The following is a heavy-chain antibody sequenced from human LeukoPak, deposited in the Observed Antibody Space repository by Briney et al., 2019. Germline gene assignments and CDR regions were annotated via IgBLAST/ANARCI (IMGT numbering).Heavy chain of an antibody. J-gene: IGHJ4*02. Sequence: GGSLRLSCAASGLTFSRYAMSWVRQAPGKGLEWVSGIGGGGGSTSYADSVKGRFTISRDNSKNTLYLQMNSLRAEDTAVYYFAKDHWSGGSCYLWVSDREYFDNWGQGTLVTVSS. CDR1: GLTFSRYA. D-gene: IGHD2-15*01. CDR3: AKDHWSGGSCYLWVSDREYFDN. CDR2: IGGGGGST. V-gene: IGHV3-23*01.